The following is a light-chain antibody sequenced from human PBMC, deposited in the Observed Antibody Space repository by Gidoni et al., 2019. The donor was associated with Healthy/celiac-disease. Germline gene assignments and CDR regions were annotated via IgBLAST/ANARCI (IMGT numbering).Light chain of an antibody. J-gene: IGKJ2*01. CDR3: QQRSNWPPMYT. CDR2: DAS. Sequence: EIVLTQSQATLSLSPGARATLSCRASQSVSSYLAWYQQKPGQAPRLLIYDASNRATGIPARFSGSGSGTDFTLTISSLEPEDFAVYYCQQRSNWPPMYTFGQGTKLEIK. V-gene: IGKV3-11*01. CDR1: QSVSSY.